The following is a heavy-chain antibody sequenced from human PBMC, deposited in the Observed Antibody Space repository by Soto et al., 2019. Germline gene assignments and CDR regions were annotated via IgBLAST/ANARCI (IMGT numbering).Heavy chain of an antibody. CDR1: GFSFSSYD. Sequence: QEQLVESGGGAVQPGRSLRLSCTASGFSFSSYDMHWVRQAPGEGLEWVSAMSFDGSYKHYADSVKGRFTISRDNSENMLYLQMNGLRPEDTAVYFCARGMIRGVVYYGVEVWGQGTTVTVS. D-gene: IGHD3-10*01. V-gene: IGHV3-30*03. CDR2: MSFDGSYK. CDR3: ARGMIRGVVYYGVEV. J-gene: IGHJ6*02.